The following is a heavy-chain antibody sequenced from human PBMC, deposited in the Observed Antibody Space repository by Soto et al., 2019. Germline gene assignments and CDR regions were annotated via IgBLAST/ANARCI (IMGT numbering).Heavy chain of an antibody. D-gene: IGHD3-3*01. J-gene: IGHJ6*04. V-gene: IGHV1-18*01. Sequence: ASVKVSSKASCYTFTAYGISWVRQAPGQWLEWMGWISAYNGNTNYAQKLQCRVTMTTDSSTSTGYMELRSLRSDDTAVYYCARASSKDCWSGYYPNNMDVRGKGNTVTVSS. CDR1: CYTFTAYG. CDR2: ISAYNGNT. CDR3: ARASSKDCWSGYYPNNMDV.